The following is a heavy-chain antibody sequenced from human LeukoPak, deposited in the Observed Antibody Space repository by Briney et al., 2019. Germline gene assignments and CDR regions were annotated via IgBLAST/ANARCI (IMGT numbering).Heavy chain of an antibody. CDR2: INGDGSST. CDR1: EFTFW. CDR3: GNLD. V-gene: IGHV3-74*01. Sequence: GGSLRLSCAASEFTFWMHWVRQAPGKGLVWVSQINGDGSSTSHADSVKGRFTISRDNAKNTLYLQMNSLRAEDTAVYYCGNLDWGQGTLVTVSS. J-gene: IGHJ4*02.